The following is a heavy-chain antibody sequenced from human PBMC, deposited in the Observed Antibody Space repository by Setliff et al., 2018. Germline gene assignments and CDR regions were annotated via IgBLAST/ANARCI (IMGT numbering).Heavy chain of an antibody. CDR2: IYHGGKT. V-gene: IGHV4-39*01. D-gene: IGHD1-26*01. CDR1: GGSISSGVYY. J-gene: IGHJ4*02. CDR3: ARTGTYRYFDY. Sequence: PSETLSLTCAVSGGSISSGVYYWGWIRQPPGKGLEWIGRIYHGGKTYYNASLKSRVTMSVDTSKNQFSLNLSSVTAADTAVYYCARTGTYRYFDYWGQGALVTVSS.